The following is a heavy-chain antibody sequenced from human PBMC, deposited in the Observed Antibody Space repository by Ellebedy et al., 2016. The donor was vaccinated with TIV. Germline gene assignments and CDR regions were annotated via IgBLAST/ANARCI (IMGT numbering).Heavy chain of an antibody. CDR2: FDPEDGET. V-gene: IGHV1-24*01. D-gene: IGHD3-22*01. J-gene: IGHJ4*02. CDR3: ATGRTYYYDSSGYSPFDY. Sequence: ASVKVSXXVSGYTLTELSMHWVRQAPGKGLEWMGGFDPEDGETIYAQKFQGRVTMTEDTSTDTAYMELSSLRSEDTAVYYCATGRTYYYDSSGYSPFDYWGQGTLVTVSS. CDR1: GYTLTELS.